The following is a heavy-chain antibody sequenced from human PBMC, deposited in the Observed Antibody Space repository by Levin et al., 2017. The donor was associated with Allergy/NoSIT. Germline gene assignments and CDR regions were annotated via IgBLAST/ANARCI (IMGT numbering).Heavy chain of an antibody. V-gene: IGHV3-23*05. CDR3: GRGEGASGWYTVEY. Sequence: PGGSLRLSCAASGFTFSSYAMDWVRQAPGKGLEWVSAIRLSGSRIYYADSVKGRFTVSRDNSKNTLYLQMNSLRGADTAVYYCGRGEGASGWYTVEYWGQGTLVTVSS. CDR1: GFTFSSYA. D-gene: IGHD6-19*01. CDR2: IRLSGSRI. J-gene: IGHJ4*02.